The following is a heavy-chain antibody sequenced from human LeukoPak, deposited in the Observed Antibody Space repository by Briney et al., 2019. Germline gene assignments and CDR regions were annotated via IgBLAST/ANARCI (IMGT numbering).Heavy chain of an antibody. CDR3: ARGVGGYYDSSGYPSYFDY. V-gene: IGHV3-33*01. D-gene: IGHD3-22*01. J-gene: IGHJ4*02. CDR2: IWYEGSNK. Sequence: GGSLRLSCAAAGFTFSSYGMHWVRQAPGKGLEWVAVIWYEGSNKYYADSVKGRFTISRDNSKKTLYLQMNSLRAEDTAVYYCARGVGGYYDSSGYPSYFDYWGQGTLVTVSS. CDR1: GFTFSSYG.